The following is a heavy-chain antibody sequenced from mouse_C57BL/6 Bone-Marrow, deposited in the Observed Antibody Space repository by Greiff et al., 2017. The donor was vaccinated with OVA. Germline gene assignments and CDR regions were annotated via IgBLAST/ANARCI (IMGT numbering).Heavy chain of an antibody. J-gene: IGHJ1*03. Sequence: EVQLQQSGAELVRPGASVKLSCTASGFNIKDDYMHWVKQRPEQGLEWIGWIDPENGDTEYASKFQGKATITADTSSNTAYLQLSSLTSEDTAVYYCTTASYDGPLNFDVWGTGTTVTVSS. CDR2: IDPENGDT. CDR1: GFNIKDDY. D-gene: IGHD2-3*01. CDR3: TTASYDGPLNFDV. V-gene: IGHV14-4*01.